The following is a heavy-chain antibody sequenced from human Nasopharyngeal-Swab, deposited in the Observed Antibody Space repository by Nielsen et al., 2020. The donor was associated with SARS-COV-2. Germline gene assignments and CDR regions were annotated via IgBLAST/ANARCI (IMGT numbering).Heavy chain of an antibody. J-gene: IGHJ4*02. CDR2: VHHIRNS. D-gene: IGHD1-1*01. CDR1: GFTFSSYW. CDR3: ARGGNWQFDY. V-gene: IGHV4-4*02. Sequence: SCAATGFTFSSYWMSWVRQAPGRGLEWIGEVHHIRNSNYNPSLKSRVTILMDKSKNQFSLTLTSVTAADTAVYYCARGGNWQFDYWGKGTLVTVSS.